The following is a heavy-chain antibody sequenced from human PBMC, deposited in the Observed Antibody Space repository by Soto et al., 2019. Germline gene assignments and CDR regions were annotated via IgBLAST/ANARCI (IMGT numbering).Heavy chain of an antibody. D-gene: IGHD5-18*01. CDR3: ARDRVKIWLYVRIFDG. J-gene: IGHJ4*02. Sequence: VGSLRLSCAASGFAFSSYAMHWVRQTPGKGLEWVALIWYDGNSQYYADSVKGRFTISRDNSKNTVYLQMNSLRPEDTAVYYCARDRVKIWLYVRIFDGWGQGTMVTVSS. CDR2: IWYDGNSQ. V-gene: IGHV3-30*02. CDR1: GFAFSSYA.